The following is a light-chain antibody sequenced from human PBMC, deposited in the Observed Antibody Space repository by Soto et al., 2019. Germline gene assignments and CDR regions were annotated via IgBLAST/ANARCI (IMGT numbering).Light chain of an antibody. CDR1: EFITSSY. J-gene: IGKJ1*01. CDR3: QQRSNWPWT. CDR2: DAS. V-gene: IGKV3-11*01. Sequence: ELVLTQSPGTLSLSPGERATLSCRASEFITSSYLAWYQQKPGQAPRLLIYDASNRETGIPARFSGSGAGTEFTRTISSLEPEDVAVDYCQQRSNWPWTFGQGTKVDIK.